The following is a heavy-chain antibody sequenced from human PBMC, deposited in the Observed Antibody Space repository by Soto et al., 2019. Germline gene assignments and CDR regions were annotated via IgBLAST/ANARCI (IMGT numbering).Heavy chain of an antibody. CDR1: GGSISTYY. J-gene: IGHJ2*01. D-gene: IGHD4-4*01. CDR2: LYYGGST. CDR3: ARGRDDYNGWYVDL. V-gene: IGHV4-59*01. Sequence: SETLSLTCTVSGGSISTYYWNWIRQPPGKGLEWIGYLYYGGSTNYNPSLESRVTISLDTSKNQISLKLSSVTAADTAVYYCARGRDDYNGWYVDLWGRGSLVTVPQ.